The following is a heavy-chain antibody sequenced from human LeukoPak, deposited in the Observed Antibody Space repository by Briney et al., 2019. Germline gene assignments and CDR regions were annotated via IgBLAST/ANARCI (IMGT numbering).Heavy chain of an antibody. V-gene: IGHV1-2*06. D-gene: IGHD4-23*01. CDR2: INPNSGGT. CDR3: ARGADYGGNQRDGY. Sequence: ASVKVSCKASGYTFTDYYIHWVRQARGQGLEWMGRINPNSGGTIYAQKLQGSVTMTRDTSISTVYMELSSLASDDTAVYYCARGADYGGNQRDGYWGQGTLVTVSS. J-gene: IGHJ4*02. CDR1: GYTFTDYY.